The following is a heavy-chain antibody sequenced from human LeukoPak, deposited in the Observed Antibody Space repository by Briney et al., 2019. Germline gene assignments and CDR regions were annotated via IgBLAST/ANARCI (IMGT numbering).Heavy chain of an antibody. D-gene: IGHD2-2*01. CDR2: TYSGGNT. CDR1: GFIVSGNY. Sequence: GRSLRLSCAASGFIVSGNYMSWVRQAPGKGLEWVSVTYSGGNTYYADSVKGRFTKSRDNSKRTLYLQMNSMRAEDTAVYYWAMGTYCSSTSCDGVDIARGPLDYWGQGTLVTVSS. V-gene: IGHV3-53*01. J-gene: IGHJ4*02. CDR3: AMGTYCSSTSCDGVDIARGPLDY.